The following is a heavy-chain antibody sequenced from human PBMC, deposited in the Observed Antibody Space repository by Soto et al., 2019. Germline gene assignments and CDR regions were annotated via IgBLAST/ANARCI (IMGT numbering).Heavy chain of an antibody. CDR1: GFPFSSFA. Sequence: EVPLLESGGGLVQPGESLRLSCAASGFPFSSFAMSWVRQAPGKGLEWVSTITGSGDLTYYADSVRGRFTISRDNSTNTIFLAMNTRRADNTAVYSCAKDHSVARRVFDYWGQGTLVTVS. CDR2: ITGSGDLT. D-gene: IGHD5-12*01. CDR3: AKDHSVARRVFDY. J-gene: IGHJ4*01. V-gene: IGHV3-23*01.